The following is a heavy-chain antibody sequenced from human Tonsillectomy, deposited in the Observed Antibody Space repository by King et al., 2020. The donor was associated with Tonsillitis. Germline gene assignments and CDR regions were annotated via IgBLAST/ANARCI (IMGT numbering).Heavy chain of an antibody. V-gene: IGHV3-9*01. CDR3: AKDMGGSGRYFYGMDV. CDR2: ISWNSGSM. J-gene: IGHJ6*02. Sequence: QLVQSGGGLVQPGRSLRLSCAASGFTFDNYAMHWVRQAPGKGLEWVSGISWNSGSMGSADSVKGRFPISRDNAKKSLYLQMNTRRAEDSAFYLCAKDMGGSGRYFYGMDVWGQGTTVTVSS. CDR1: GFTFDNYA. D-gene: IGHD3-10*01.